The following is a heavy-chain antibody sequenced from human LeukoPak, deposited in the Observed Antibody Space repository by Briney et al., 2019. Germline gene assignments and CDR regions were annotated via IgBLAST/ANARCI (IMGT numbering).Heavy chain of an antibody. CDR2: ISWDGGST. CDR3: AKDGVAGTGEFDY. V-gene: IGHV3-43*01. D-gene: IGHD6-19*01. CDR1: GFTFNDYT. J-gene: IGHJ4*02. Sequence: QAGGSLRPSCAASGFTFNDYTMHWVRQAPGKGLEWVSLISWDGGSTYYADSVKGRFTISRDNSKNSLYLQMNSLRTEDTALYYCAKDGVAGTGEFDYWGQGTLVTVSS.